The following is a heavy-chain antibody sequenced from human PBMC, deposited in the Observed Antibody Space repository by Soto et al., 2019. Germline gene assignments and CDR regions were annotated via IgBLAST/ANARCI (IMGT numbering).Heavy chain of an antibody. CDR3: ARSTLVVLNYFES. D-gene: IGHD1-1*01. CDR1: GGTFRHYP. Sequence: QVQLVQSGTEVKKPGSSVKVSCKASGGTFRHYPINWVRQAPGQGLEWMGSIFPLTDIPDYAQNFQARLTISADKSTSKAYMELSGLTSDDTAMYYCARSTLVVLNYFESWGQGTLVTVSS. V-gene: IGHV1-69*02. CDR2: IFPLTDIP. J-gene: IGHJ4*02.